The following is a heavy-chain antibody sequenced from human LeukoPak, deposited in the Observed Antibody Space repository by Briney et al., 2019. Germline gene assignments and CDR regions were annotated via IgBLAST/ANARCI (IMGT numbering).Heavy chain of an antibody. CDR1: GFTFSSYA. D-gene: IGHD3-3*01. V-gene: IGHV3-23*01. Sequence: PGGSLRLSCAASGFTFSSYAMSWVRQAPGKGLAWVSAISGTAGSTYYADSVKGRFTISRDNSKNTLYLQMNSLRAEDTAVYYCAKDLKGYDFWSGYRYYYYYMDVWGKGTTVTVSS. CDR3: AKDLKGYDFWSGYRYYYYYMDV. J-gene: IGHJ6*03. CDR2: ISGTAGST.